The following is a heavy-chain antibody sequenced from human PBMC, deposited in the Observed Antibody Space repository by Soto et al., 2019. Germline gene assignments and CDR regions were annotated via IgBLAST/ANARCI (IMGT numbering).Heavy chain of an antibody. D-gene: IGHD3-22*01. J-gene: IGHJ4*02. CDR3: TTQLYYYDSSGYGRPFDY. CDR2: IKSKTDGGTT. V-gene: IGHV3-15*07. CDR1: GFTFSNAW. Sequence: PGGSLRLSCAASGFTFSNAWMNWVRQAPGKGLEWVGRIKSKTDGGTTDYAAPVKGRFTISRDDSKNTLYLQMNSLKTEDTAVYYCTTQLYYYDSSGYGRPFDYWGQGTLVTVPQ.